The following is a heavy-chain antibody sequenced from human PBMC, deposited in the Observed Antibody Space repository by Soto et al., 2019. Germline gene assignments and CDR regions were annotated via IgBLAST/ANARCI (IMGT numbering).Heavy chain of an antibody. Sequence: QVQLVQSGAEVRKPGASVKVSCKASGYTFTAYYVHWVRQAPGQGLEWMGWINPNRGGTKYAQKFQGWVTMTRDTSISTAYMELSRLRSDDTAMYYCAKSLNHYGMDVWGQGTTVTVSS. CDR3: AKSLNHYGMDV. V-gene: IGHV1-2*04. CDR2: INPNRGGT. D-gene: IGHD3-10*01. J-gene: IGHJ6*02. CDR1: GYTFTAYY.